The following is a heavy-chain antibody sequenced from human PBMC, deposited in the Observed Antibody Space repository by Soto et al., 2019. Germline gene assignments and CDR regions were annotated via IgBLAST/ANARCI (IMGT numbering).Heavy chain of an antibody. J-gene: IGHJ4*02. CDR2: ISGSGGST. D-gene: IGHD3-3*01. CDR1: GFTFSSYA. CDR3: AKVGGLSKINFWSGYLYPGGYFDY. Sequence: EVQLLESGGGLVQPGGSLRLSCAASGFTFSSYAMSWVRQAPGKGLEWVSAISGSGGSTYYADSVKGRFTISRDNSKNTLYLQMNSLRAEDTAVYYCAKVGGLSKINFWSGYLYPGGYFDYWGQGTLVTVSS. V-gene: IGHV3-23*01.